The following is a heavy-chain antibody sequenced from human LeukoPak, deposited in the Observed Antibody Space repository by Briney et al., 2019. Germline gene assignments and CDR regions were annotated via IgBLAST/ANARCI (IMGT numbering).Heavy chain of an antibody. CDR2: IYYSGST. CDR1: GGSISSYY. V-gene: IGHV4-59*08. CDR3: ARRTHYYDSSGYLAGYYYYGMDV. D-gene: IGHD3-22*01. J-gene: IGHJ6*02. Sequence: SETLSLTCTVSGGSISSYYWSWIRQPPGKGLEWIGYIYYSGSTNYNPSPKSRVTISVDTSKNQFSLKLSSVTAADTAVYYCARRTHYYDSSGYLAGYYYYGMDVWGQGTTVTVSS.